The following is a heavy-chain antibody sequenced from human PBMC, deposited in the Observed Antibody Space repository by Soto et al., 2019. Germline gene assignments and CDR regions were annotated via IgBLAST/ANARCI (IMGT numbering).Heavy chain of an antibody. Sequence: QVQLVQSGAEVKKPGSAVKVSCKATGGAFSSNAISWVRQAPGQGLEWMGGIIPLVGTANYAQNFRGRVSITADESTSTAYMELSRLRSEDTAVYYCARHLLPYSRVDGMDVWGQGTTVTVSS. CDR2: IIPLVGTA. D-gene: IGHD3-9*01. CDR3: ARHLLPYSRVDGMDV. J-gene: IGHJ6*02. V-gene: IGHV1-69*01. CDR1: GGAFSSNA.